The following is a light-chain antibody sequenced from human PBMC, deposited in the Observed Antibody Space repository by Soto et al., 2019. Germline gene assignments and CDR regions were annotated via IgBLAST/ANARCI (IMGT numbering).Light chain of an antibody. CDR1: QSISSN. V-gene: IGKV3-15*01. J-gene: IGKJ1*01. CDR2: GAT. CDR3: HQQNNRQPRT. Sequence: EIVLTQSPATLSLSPGERATLSCMASQSISSNLAWYQQKPGQAPRPLIYGATSSGTGIAATCSGSGCGREFTLTTSSILQEDDAFDYCHQQNNRQPRTFGQGTKVDIK.